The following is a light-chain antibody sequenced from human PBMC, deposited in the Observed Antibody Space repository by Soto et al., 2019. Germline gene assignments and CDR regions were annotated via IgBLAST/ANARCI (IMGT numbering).Light chain of an antibody. J-gene: IGLJ7*01. Sequence: QAVVTQEPSLTVSPGETVTLTCGSSTGAVASDDYPYWFQQKPGQAPRTLIYDTNNKHSWTPARFSGSLLGGKAALTLSGAQPEDEADYYCLLFYTGGRPVFGGGSQLTVL. V-gene: IGLV7-46*01. CDR2: DTN. CDR1: TGAVASDDY. CDR3: LLFYTGGRPV.